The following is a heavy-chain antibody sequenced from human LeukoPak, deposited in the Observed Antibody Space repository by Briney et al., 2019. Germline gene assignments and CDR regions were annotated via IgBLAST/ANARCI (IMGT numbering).Heavy chain of an antibody. D-gene: IGHD3-10*01. V-gene: IGHV4-31*03. CDR3: ARGGLRLTLIRGIIPFDH. CDR2: IHFSDNT. J-gene: IGHJ4*02. Sequence: PSQTLSLTCTVSGTSVSSGCYYWSWIRQHPGKGLEWIGYIHFSDNTHYNPSLKSRLIMSLDTSKNQVSLKLISVTAADTAVYYCARGGLRLTLIRGIIPFDHWGLGTLVTVSS. CDR1: GTSVSSGCYY.